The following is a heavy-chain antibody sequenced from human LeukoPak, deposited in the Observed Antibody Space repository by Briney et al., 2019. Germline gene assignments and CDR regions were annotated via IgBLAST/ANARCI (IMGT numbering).Heavy chain of an antibody. Sequence: PGRSLRLSCAASGFTFNSYGMHWVRQAPGKGLEWVAVISYDGSNKYYADSVKGRFTISRDNSKNTLYLQMNSLRAEDTAVYYCANVPPMGPNLFDYWGQGTLVTVSS. CDR3: ANVPPMGPNLFDY. CDR2: ISYDGSNK. V-gene: IGHV3-30*18. CDR1: GFTFNSYG. D-gene: IGHD3-10*01. J-gene: IGHJ4*02.